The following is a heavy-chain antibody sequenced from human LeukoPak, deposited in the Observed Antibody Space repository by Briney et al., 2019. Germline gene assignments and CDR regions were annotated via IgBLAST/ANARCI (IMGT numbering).Heavy chain of an antibody. CDR1: GGSISSYY. CDR2: VYYSGST. Sequence: PSETLSLTCTVSGGSISSYYWGWIRQPPGKGLEWIGSVYYSGSTYYNPSLKSRVTISVDTSKNQFSLKLSSVTAADTAVYYCARAHSSSWYGGWFDPWGQGTLVTVSS. CDR3: ARAHSSSWYGGWFDP. J-gene: IGHJ5*02. V-gene: IGHV4-39*07. D-gene: IGHD6-13*01.